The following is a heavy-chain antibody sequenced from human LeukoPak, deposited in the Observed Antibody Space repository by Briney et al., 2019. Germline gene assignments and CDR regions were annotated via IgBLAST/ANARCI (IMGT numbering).Heavy chain of an antibody. J-gene: IGHJ4*02. CDR1: GFTFSSYG. CDR3: TRVGYIDEGIDY. Sequence: QPGRSLRLSCAASGFTFSSYGMHWVRQAPGKGLEWVANIKQDGSKKSYVDSVKGRFTISRDNAKNSLYLQMNSLRAEDTAIYYCTRVGYIDEGIDYWGQGTLVTVSS. CDR2: IKQDGSKK. D-gene: IGHD5-24*01. V-gene: IGHV3-7*04.